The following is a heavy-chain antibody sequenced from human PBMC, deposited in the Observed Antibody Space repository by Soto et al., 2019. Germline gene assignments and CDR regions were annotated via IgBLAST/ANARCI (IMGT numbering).Heavy chain of an antibody. CDR1: GGTFNTYA. CDR3: AMEVQVHTPAFVY. CDR2: ISPMFGAA. V-gene: IGHV1-69*19. J-gene: IGHJ4*02. D-gene: IGHD3-10*01. Sequence: QVQLVQSGAEMKKPGSSVKVSCQSSGGTFNTYAMNWVRQAPGQGPEWMGDISPMFGAANYAPKLQGRVTITADESTGTTYMQLSSLTSDDTALYFCAMEVQVHTPAFVYWGQGTLVTVSS.